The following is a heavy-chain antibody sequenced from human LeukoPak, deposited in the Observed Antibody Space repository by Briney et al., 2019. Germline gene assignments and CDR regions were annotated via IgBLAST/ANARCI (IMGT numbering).Heavy chain of an antibody. CDR2: IRYDGSNK. CDR1: GFTFSSYG. J-gene: IGHJ3*02. Sequence: GGSLRLSCAASGFTFSSYGMHWVRQAPGKGLEWVAFIRYDGSNKYYADSVKGRFTISRDNSKNTLYLQMNSLRAEDTAAYYCAGRRKAARDAFDIWGQGTMVTVSS. D-gene: IGHD6-6*01. V-gene: IGHV3-30*02. CDR3: AGRRKAARDAFDI.